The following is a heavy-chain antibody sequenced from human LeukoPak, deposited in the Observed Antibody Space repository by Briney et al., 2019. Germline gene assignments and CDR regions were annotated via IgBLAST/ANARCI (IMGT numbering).Heavy chain of an antibody. D-gene: IGHD1-14*01. CDR3: ARDHVGWFDP. Sequence: SETLSLTCAVYGGSFSGYYWSWIRQPPEKGLEWIGEINHSGSTNYNPSLKSRVTISVDTSKNQFSLKLSSVTAADTAVYYCARDHVGWFDPWGQGTLVTVSS. CDR1: GGSFSGYY. CDR2: INHSGST. J-gene: IGHJ5*02. V-gene: IGHV4-34*01.